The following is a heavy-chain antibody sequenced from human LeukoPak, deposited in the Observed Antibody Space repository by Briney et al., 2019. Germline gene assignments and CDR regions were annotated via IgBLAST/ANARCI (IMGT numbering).Heavy chain of an antibody. J-gene: IGHJ3*02. D-gene: IGHD2-21*02. Sequence: GGSLRLSCAASGFTFSRYWMHWVRQAPGKGLVWVSRINPDGNTPTYADSVKGRFTISRDNAKNTVYLQMNSLRAEDTAVYYCAREVVTANDAFDTWGQGTMVTVSS. CDR1: GFTFSRYW. CDR3: AREVVTANDAFDT. V-gene: IGHV3-74*01. CDR2: INPDGNTP.